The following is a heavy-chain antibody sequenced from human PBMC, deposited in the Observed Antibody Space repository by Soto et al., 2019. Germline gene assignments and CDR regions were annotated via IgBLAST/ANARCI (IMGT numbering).Heavy chain of an antibody. Sequence: SETLSLTCAVSGGSISSGGYSWSWIRQPPGKGLEWIGYIYHSGSTYYNPSLKSRVTISVDRSKNQFSLKLSSVTAADTAVYYCARGGDFLGGYANTRGWFDPWGQGTLVTVSS. CDR3: ARGGDFLGGYANTRGWFDP. CDR2: IYHSGST. V-gene: IGHV4-30-2*01. J-gene: IGHJ5*02. CDR1: GGSISSGGYS. D-gene: IGHD3-3*01.